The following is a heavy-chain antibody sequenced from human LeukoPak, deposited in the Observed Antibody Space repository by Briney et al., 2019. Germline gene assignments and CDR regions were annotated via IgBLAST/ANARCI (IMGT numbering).Heavy chain of an antibody. CDR1: GFTFSGSA. D-gene: IGHD2-15*01. CDR2: IRSKANSYAT. Sequence: PGGSLRLSCAASGFTFSGSAMHWVRQASGKGLEWVGRIRSKANSYATAYAASVKGRFTISRDDSKNTAYLQMNSLKTEDTAVYYCTRRAGVANDKDYWGQGTLVTVSS. J-gene: IGHJ4*02. CDR3: TRRAGVANDKDY. V-gene: IGHV3-73*01.